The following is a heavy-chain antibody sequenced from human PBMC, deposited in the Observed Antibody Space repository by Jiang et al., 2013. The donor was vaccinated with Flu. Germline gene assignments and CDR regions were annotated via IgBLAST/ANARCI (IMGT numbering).Heavy chain of an antibody. J-gene: IGHJ6*02. Sequence: VQLVESGAEVKKPGASVKVSCKASGYTFTSYDINWVRQATGQGLEWMGWMNPNSGNTGYAQKFQGRVTMTRNTSISTAYMELSSLRSEDTAVYYCARGGDDYGDYLDERNKEFQHYYYYGMDVWGQGTTVTVSS. CDR1: GYTFTSYD. CDR3: ARGGDDYGDYLDERNKEFQHYYYYGMDV. CDR2: MNPNSGNT. V-gene: IGHV1-8*01. D-gene: IGHD4-17*01.